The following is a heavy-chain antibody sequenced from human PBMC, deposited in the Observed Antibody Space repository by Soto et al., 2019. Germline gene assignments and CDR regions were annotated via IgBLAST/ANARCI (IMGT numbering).Heavy chain of an antibody. CDR3: ARRNCYSTSCSPGHFDY. J-gene: IGHJ4*02. D-gene: IGHD2-2*01. V-gene: IGHV4-59*08. CDR1: GVSISSYY. Sequence: SETLSLTCTVSGVSISSYYWSWIRQPPGKGLEWIGYIHYSGSTNYNPSLKSRVTISVDTSKNQFSLKLTSVTAADTAVYYCARRNCYSTSCSPGHFDYWGQGTLVTVSS. CDR2: IHYSGST.